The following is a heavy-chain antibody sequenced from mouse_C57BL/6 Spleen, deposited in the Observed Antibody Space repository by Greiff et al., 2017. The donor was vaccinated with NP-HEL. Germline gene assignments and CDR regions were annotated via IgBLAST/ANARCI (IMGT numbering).Heavy chain of an antibody. V-gene: IGHV1-82*01. CDR3: ARDMDSWFAY. Sequence: QVQLQQSGPELVKPGASVKLSCKASGYAFSSSWMNWVKQRPGQGLEWIGRIYPGDGDTNYNGKFKGKATLTAAKSSSTAYMQLSSLTSEDSAVYFCARDMDSWFAYWGQGTLVTVSA. D-gene: IGHD1-1*02. J-gene: IGHJ3*01. CDR2: IYPGDGDT. CDR1: GYAFSSSW.